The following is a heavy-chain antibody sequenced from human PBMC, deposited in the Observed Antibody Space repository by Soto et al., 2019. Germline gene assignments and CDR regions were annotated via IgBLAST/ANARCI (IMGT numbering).Heavy chain of an antibody. CDR3: ARAGSSLGYAMDI. V-gene: IGHV1-18*04. CDR1: GYTFTNYG. Sequence: GASVKVSCKASGYTFTNYGISWVRQAPGQGPEWMGWISANNGNTHYAQKFQGRVTMTTDTSTSTVYMELRSLRSDDTAVYYCARAGSSLGYAMDIWGRGTTVTVSS. D-gene: IGHD3-10*01. J-gene: IGHJ6*02. CDR2: ISANNGNT.